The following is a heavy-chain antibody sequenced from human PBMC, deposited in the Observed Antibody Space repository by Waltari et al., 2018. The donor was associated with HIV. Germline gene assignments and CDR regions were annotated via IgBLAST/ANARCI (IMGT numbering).Heavy chain of an antibody. CDR3: ASHRYSGYDKYFYYYYGMDV. J-gene: IGHJ6*02. D-gene: IGHD3-16*02. Sequence: PGKGPGWVANIKQDGGEKYYVHSVRGRFTISRDNAKNSLYLQMNSLRDEDTAVYYCASHRYSGYDKYFYYYYGMDVWGQGTTVTVSS. V-gene: IGHV3-7*01. CDR2: IKQDGGEK.